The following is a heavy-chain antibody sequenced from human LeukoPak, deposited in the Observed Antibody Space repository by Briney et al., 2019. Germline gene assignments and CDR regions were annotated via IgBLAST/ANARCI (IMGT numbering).Heavy chain of an antibody. Sequence: GGSLRLSCATSGFTFSHYGMHWVRQAPGKGLEWVAVIWSDGTNRYYGDPVKGRFTISRDNFQRTVYLQMDSLRAEDTAVYYCAKDLDIVATITGNWGQGTLVTVSS. CDR3: AKDLDIVATITGN. CDR2: IWSDGTNR. CDR1: GFTFSHYG. D-gene: IGHD5-12*01. J-gene: IGHJ4*02. V-gene: IGHV3-33*06.